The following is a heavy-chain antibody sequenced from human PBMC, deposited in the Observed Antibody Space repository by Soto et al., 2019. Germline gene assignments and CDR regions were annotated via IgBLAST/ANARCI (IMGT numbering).Heavy chain of an antibody. V-gene: IGHV4-59*01. CDR1: GGSISSYY. CDR2: IYYSGST. J-gene: IGHJ6*02. CDR3: ARDKYDSSGYYYYYYGMDV. Sequence: SETLSLTCTVSGGSISSYYWSWIRQPPGKGLEWIGYIYYSGSTNYNPSLKSRVTISVDTSKNQFSLKLSSVTAADTAVYYCARDKYDSSGYYYYYYGMDVWGQGTTGTVSS. D-gene: IGHD3-22*01.